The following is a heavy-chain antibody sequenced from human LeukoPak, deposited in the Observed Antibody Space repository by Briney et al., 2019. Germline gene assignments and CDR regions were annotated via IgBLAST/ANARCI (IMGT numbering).Heavy chain of an antibody. J-gene: IGHJ4*02. D-gene: IGHD3-22*01. CDR3: ARATRYYYDSSGYYPFDY. CDR1: GYTFTIYG. CDR2: ISAYNGNT. Sequence: AASVKVSCKASGYTFTIYGISWVRQAPGQGLEWMGWISAYNGNTNYAQKLQGRVTMTTDTSTSTAYMELRSLRSDDTAVYYCARATRYYYDSSGYYPFDYWGQGTLVTVSS. V-gene: IGHV1-18*01.